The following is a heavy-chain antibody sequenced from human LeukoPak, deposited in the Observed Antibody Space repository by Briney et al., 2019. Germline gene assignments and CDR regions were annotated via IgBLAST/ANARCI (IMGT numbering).Heavy chain of an antibody. V-gene: IGHV3-53*01. Sequence: GGSLRLSCAAPGVIVSRNFMSWVCQAPGKGLQWVAIMYAGGTTDYSDSVRGRFHISRDSSNNTLSLQINSLRAEDTAVYYCARGSGSGWPLDRWGQGALVTVSS. D-gene: IGHD6-19*01. CDR1: GVIVSRNF. CDR3: ARGSGSGWPLDR. J-gene: IGHJ5*02. CDR2: MYAGGTT.